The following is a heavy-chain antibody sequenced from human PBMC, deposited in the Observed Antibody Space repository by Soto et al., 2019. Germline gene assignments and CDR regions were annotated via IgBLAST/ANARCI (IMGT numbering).Heavy chain of an antibody. J-gene: IGHJ6*02. CDR2: INGDGITR. V-gene: IGHV3-74*01. Sequence: EVQLVESGGGLVQPGGSLRLSCAASEFAFNTYWMHWVRQVPGKGLEWVSRINGDGITRTYADSVKGRFTISRDNAENILYLQMNSLRVEDTAVYYCARDKAYGLDVWGQGTTVTVSS. CDR1: EFAFNTYW. CDR3: ARDKAYGLDV.